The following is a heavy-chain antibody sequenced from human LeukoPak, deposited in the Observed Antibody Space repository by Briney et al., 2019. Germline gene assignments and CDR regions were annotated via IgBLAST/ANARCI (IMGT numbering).Heavy chain of an antibody. CDR1: GFTFSSYS. V-gene: IGHV3-21*01. CDR3: AREEDPSGGDFDY. CDR2: ISSSSSYI. J-gene: IGHJ4*02. D-gene: IGHD2-21*01. Sequence: GGSLRLSCAASGFTFSSYSMNWVRQAPGRGLEWVSSISSSSSYIYYADSVKGRFTIPRDNAKNSLYLQMNSLRAEDTAVYYCAREEDPSGGDFDYWGQGTLVTVSS.